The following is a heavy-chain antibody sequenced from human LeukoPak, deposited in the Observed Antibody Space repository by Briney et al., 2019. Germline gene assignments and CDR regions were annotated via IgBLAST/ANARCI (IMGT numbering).Heavy chain of an antibody. V-gene: IGHV4-31*03. CDR2: IYYTGST. CDR1: GGSISSGGSY. CDR3: ARETKVPAAMRERHFDY. Sequence: PSETLSLTCTVSGGSISSGGSYWSWIRQHPGKGLEWIGYIYYTGSTYYNPSLKSRVTISVDTSKNQFSLKLSSVTAADTAVYYCARETKVPAAMRERHFDYWGQGTLVTVSS. D-gene: IGHD2-2*01. J-gene: IGHJ4*02.